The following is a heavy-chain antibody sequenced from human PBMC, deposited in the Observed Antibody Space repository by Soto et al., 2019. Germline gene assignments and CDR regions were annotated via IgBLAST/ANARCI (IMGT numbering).Heavy chain of an antibody. V-gene: IGHV4-31*03. J-gene: IGHJ4*02. CDR1: GGSISSGGYY. D-gene: IGHD3-10*01. CDR2: IYYSGST. Sequence: SETLSLTCTVSGGSISSGGYYWSWIRQHPGKGLEWIGYIYYSGSTYYNPPLKSRVTTSVDTSKNQFSLKLSSVTAADTAVYYCARYLLWFGELSGYYFDYWGQGTLVTVSS. CDR3: ARYLLWFGELSGYYFDY.